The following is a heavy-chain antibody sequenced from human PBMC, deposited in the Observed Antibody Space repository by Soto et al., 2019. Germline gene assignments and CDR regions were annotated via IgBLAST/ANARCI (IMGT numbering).Heavy chain of an antibody. CDR3: AKGDNLGPKTGYAFDP. CDR2: TYFRSKWYN. V-gene: IGHV6-1*01. Sequence: SPTLSLPCALSGDSVSSNTASLNWIRQSPSRGLEWLGRTYFRSKWYNDYAASVKSRIIINPDTSNNQFSLQLNSVTPEDTAVYFCAKGDNLGPKTGYAFDPWGQGIMVTVSS. CDR1: GDSVSSNTAS. J-gene: IGHJ5*02. D-gene: IGHD5-12*01.